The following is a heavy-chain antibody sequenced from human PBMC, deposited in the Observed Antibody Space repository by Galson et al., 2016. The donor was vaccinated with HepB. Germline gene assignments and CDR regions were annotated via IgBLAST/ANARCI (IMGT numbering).Heavy chain of an antibody. V-gene: IGHV3-48*02. J-gene: IGHJ3*01. CDR3: ARDVMGTWLYGFDL. D-gene: IGHD5-12*01. CDR2: ISDSGTNI. Sequence: SLRLSCVASGFTFSPYNMNWVRQTPEKGLEWVSFISDSGTNIHYADSVKGRFTISRDNAENSLFLQMNSLRDEDTAMYYCARDVMGTWLYGFDLWGQGTMVTVSS. CDR1: GFTFSPYN.